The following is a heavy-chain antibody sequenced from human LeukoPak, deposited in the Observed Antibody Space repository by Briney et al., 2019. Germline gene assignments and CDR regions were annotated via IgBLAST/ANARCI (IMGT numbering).Heavy chain of an antibody. CDR3: AREKQLVPAFDI. Sequence: SETLSLTCSVSGGSISRGSYYWNWIRQPAGKGLEWIGYIYYSGSTNYNPSLKSRVTISVDTSKNQFSLKLSSVTAADTAVYYCAREKQLVPAFDIWGQGTMVTVSS. D-gene: IGHD6-6*01. CDR1: GGSISRGSYY. J-gene: IGHJ3*02. CDR2: IYYSGST. V-gene: IGHV4-61*10.